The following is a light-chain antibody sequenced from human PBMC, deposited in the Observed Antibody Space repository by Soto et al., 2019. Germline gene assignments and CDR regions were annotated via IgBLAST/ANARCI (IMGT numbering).Light chain of an antibody. Sequence: QSVLTQPASVSGSPGQSITVSCTGSSSDVGKYDFVSWYQQHPGKSPKLIIFEVYKRSSGASGRFSGSKSGNTASLTISGLQPEDEADYYCCSYAGDGTFVLFGGGTKLTVL. J-gene: IGLJ2*01. CDR3: CSYAGDGTFVL. V-gene: IGLV2-23*02. CDR1: SSDVGKYDF. CDR2: EVY.